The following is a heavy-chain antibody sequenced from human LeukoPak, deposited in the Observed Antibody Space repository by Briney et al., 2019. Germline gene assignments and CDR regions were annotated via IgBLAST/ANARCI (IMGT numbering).Heavy chain of an antibody. V-gene: IGHV4-39*01. CDR2: IYYSGST. J-gene: IGHJ5*02. CDR3: ARHKSASGDFFDP. D-gene: IGHD3-10*01. Sequence: SETLSLTCIVSGGSISSYYWGWIRQPPGKGLEWIGSIYYSGSTYYNPSLKSRVTISVDTSKNQFSLKLSSVTAADTAVYYCARHKSASGDFFDPWGQGTLVTVSS. CDR1: GGSISSYY.